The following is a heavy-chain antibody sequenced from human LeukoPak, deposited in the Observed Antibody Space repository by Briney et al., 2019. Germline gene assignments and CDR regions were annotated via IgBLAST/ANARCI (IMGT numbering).Heavy chain of an antibody. CDR3: AKKVVCTSCPGLGSIDY. V-gene: IGHV3-30*02. CDR1: GFTFSSYG. D-gene: IGHD2-2*01. CDR2: IRYDGSNK. J-gene: IGHJ4*02. Sequence: GGSLRLSCAASGFTFSSYGMHWVRQAPGKGLEWVAFIRYDGSNKYYADSVKGRFTISRDNSKNTLYLQMNSLRAEDTAVYYCAKKVVCTSCPGLGSIDYWGQGTLVTVSS.